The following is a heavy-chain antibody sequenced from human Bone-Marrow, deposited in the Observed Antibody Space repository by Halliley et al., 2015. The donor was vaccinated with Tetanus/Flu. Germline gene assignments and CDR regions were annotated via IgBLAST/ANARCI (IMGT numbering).Heavy chain of an antibody. V-gene: IGHV3-23*01. CDR3: AKDPGPYDSSAYPEYFQF. CDR1: GFTFSSYA. D-gene: IGHD3-22*01. J-gene: IGHJ1*01. CDR2: ISNSGGNT. Sequence: SLRLSCAASGFTFSSYAMSWVRQAPGKGLEWVSAISNSGGNTYYADSVKGRFTISRDNSKNTLYLQMNSLRAEDTAAYYCAKDPGPYDSSAYPEYFQFWGQGTLVTVSS.